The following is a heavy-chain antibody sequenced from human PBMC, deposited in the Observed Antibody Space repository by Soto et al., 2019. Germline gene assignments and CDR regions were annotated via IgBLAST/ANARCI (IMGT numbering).Heavy chain of an antibody. CDR2: INPHGGST. CDR1: GDTFTSYY. Sequence: QVRLVQSGAEVRRPGASVKVSCKAPGDTFTSYYLNWVRQAPGQGLEWMGVINPHGGSTKYAKKFKGRVTMTRDTSRSTVYMELRSLRSDDTAIYYCARSSGGNFGIIIEGSNWFDPWGQGTLVTVSS. D-gene: IGHD3-3*01. CDR3: ARSSGGNFGIIIEGSNWFDP. V-gene: IGHV1-46*01. J-gene: IGHJ5*02.